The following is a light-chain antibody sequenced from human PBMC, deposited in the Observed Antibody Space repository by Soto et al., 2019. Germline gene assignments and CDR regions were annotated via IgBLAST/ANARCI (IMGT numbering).Light chain of an antibody. Sequence: EIVMTQSPDSLSVSPGESVTLSCRASQSVASNLAWSQQKPGQAPRLLIYGTSTRATGVPARFSGSGSGTDFTLTISSLQAADFAVYHCQHYNNWPITFGQGTRLDIK. J-gene: IGKJ5*01. CDR2: GTS. V-gene: IGKV3-15*01. CDR3: QHYNNWPIT. CDR1: QSVASN.